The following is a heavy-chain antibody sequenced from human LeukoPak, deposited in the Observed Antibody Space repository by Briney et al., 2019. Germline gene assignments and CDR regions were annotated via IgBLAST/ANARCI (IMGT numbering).Heavy chain of an antibody. J-gene: IGHJ4*02. D-gene: IGHD6-19*01. CDR1: GYSISSGYY. CDR2: LYPGGST. CDR3: ARDQQSTGWYLPFDH. Sequence: PSETLSLTCTVSGYSISSGYYWGWIRQPPGRGLEWIGSLYPGGSTYYNPSLKSRVTISVDTSKNQFSLKLNSVTAADTAVYFSARDQQSTGWYLPFDHWGQGILVTVSS. V-gene: IGHV4-38-2*02.